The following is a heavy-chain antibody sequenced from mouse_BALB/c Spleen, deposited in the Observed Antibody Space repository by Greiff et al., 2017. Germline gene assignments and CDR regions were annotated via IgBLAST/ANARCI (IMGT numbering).Heavy chain of an antibody. V-gene: IGHV3-2*02. J-gene: IGHJ2*01. CDR2: ISYSGST. CDR3: ARGLYYRYDGVYFDY. D-gene: IGHD2-14*01. CDR1: GYSITSDYA. Sequence: EVKLQESGPGLVKPSQSLSLTCTVTGYSITSDYAWNWIRQFPGNKLEWMGYISYSGSTSYNPSLKSRISITRDTSKNQFFLQLNSVTTEDTATYYCARGLYYRYDGVYFDYWGQGTTLTVSS.